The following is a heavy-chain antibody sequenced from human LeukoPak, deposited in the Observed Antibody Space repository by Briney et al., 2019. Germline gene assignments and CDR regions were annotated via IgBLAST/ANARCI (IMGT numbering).Heavy chain of an antibody. J-gene: IGHJ4*02. Sequence: GGSLRLSCAASGFTFSSYWMSWVRQAPGKGLEWVANIKQDGSEKYYVDSVKGRFTISRDNANNSLYLQMNSLRAEDTAVYYCAREGGVIVLDYWGQGTLVTVSS. CDR3: AREGGVIVLDY. CDR2: IKQDGSEK. D-gene: IGHD3-16*02. V-gene: IGHV3-7*01. CDR1: GFTFSSYW.